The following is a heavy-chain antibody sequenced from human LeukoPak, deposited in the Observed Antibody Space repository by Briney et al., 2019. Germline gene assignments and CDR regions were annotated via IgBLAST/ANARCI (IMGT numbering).Heavy chain of an antibody. CDR3: ARALVVGIAAAAHFDY. Sequence: DPSETLSLTCAVYGGSFSGYYWSWIRQPPGKGLEWIGEINHSGSTNYNPSLKSRVTISVDTSKNQFSLKLSSVTAADTAVYYCARALVVGIAAAAHFDYWGQGTLVTVSS. D-gene: IGHD6-13*01. CDR2: INHSGST. CDR1: GGSFSGYY. V-gene: IGHV4-34*01. J-gene: IGHJ4*02.